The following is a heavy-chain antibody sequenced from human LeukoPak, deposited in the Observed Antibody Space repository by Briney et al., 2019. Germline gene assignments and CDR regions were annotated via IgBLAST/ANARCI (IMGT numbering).Heavy chain of an antibody. V-gene: IGHV3-30*03. CDR1: GFTFSSYG. D-gene: IGHD2-2*01. CDR3: AGGTSCYLCYYYYYGMDV. Sequence: HPWGSLRLSCAASGFTFSSYGMHWVRQAPGKGLEWVAVISYDGSNKYYADSVKGRFTISRDNSKNTLYLQMNSLRAEDTAVYYCAGGTSCYLCYYYYYGMDVWGQGTTVTVSS. J-gene: IGHJ6*02. CDR2: ISYDGSNK.